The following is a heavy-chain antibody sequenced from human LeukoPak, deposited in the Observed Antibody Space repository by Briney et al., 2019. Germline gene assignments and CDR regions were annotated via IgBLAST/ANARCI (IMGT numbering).Heavy chain of an antibody. CDR2: IYYSGST. Sequence: PSETLSLTCTVSGGSISSSSYYWGCIRQPPGKGLEWIGSIYYSGSTYYNPSLKSRVTISVDTSKNQFSLKLSSVTAADTAVYYCARDGAFDAFDIWGQGTMVTVSS. V-gene: IGHV4-39*07. CDR1: GGSISSSSYY. J-gene: IGHJ3*02. CDR3: ARDGAFDAFDI.